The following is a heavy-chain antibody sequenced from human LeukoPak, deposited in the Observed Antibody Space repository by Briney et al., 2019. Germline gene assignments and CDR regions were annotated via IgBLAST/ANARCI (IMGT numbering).Heavy chain of an antibody. Sequence: PSKTLSLTCAVYGGSFSGYYWSWIRQPPGKGLEWIGEINHSGSTNYNPSLKSRVTISVDTSKNQFSLKLSSVTAADTAVYYCARGHMRNIVVVPAANRRGWFDPWGQGTLVTVSS. CDR3: ARGHMRNIVVVPAANRRGWFDP. J-gene: IGHJ5*02. D-gene: IGHD2-2*01. V-gene: IGHV4-34*01. CDR2: INHSGST. CDR1: GGSFSGYY.